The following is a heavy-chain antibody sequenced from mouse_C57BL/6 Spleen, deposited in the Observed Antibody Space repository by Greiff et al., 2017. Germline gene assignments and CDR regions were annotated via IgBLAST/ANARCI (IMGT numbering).Heavy chain of an antibody. J-gene: IGHJ4*01. V-gene: IGHV14-4*01. CDR1: GFNIKDDY. CDR3: TTRITTVVAKAMDY. Sequence: EVQLQQSGAELVRPGASVKLSCTASGFNIKDDYMHWVKQRPEQGLEWIGWIDPENGDTEYASKFQGKATITADTSSNTAYLQLSSLTSEDTAVYYCTTRITTVVAKAMDYWGQGTSVTVSS. CDR2: IDPENGDT. D-gene: IGHD1-1*01.